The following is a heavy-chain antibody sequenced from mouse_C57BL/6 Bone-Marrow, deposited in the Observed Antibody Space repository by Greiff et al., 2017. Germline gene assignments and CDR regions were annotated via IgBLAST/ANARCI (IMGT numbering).Heavy chain of an antibody. CDR1: GYTFTDYY. CDR2: INPNNGGT. V-gene: IGHV1-26*01. Sequence: EVKLQQSGPELVKPGASVKISCKASGYTFTDYYMNWVKQSHGKSLEWIGDINPNNGGTSYNQKFKGKATLTVDKSSSTAYMELRSLTSEDSAVYYCARRGKITTGYFDYWGQGTTLTVSS. J-gene: IGHJ2*01. D-gene: IGHD1-1*01. CDR3: ARRGKITTGYFDY.